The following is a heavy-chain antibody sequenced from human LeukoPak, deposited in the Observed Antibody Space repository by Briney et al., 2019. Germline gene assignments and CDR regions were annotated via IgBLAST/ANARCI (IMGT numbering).Heavy chain of an antibody. CDR3: ATYSSSWYWTVGYFDY. V-gene: IGHV4-34*01. J-gene: IGHJ4*02. Sequence: SETLSLTCAVYGGSFSGYYWSWIRQPPGKGLEWIGEINHSGSTNYNPSLKSRVTISVDTSKNQFSLKLSSVTAADTAVYYCATYSSSWYWTVGYFDYWGQGTLVTVSS. CDR2: INHSGST. CDR1: GGSFSGYY. D-gene: IGHD6-13*01.